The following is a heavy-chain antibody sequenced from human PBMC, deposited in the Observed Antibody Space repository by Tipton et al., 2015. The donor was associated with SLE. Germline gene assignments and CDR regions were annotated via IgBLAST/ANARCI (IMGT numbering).Heavy chain of an antibody. Sequence: TLSLTCTVFGDSISSSGYQWGWIRQPPGKGLEWIGRISYSENTYYNPSLRSRVTLLLDMSKNQFSLKVSSVTAADTAVYYCARASWDHRGSGSFSDYWGQGKLVTVSS. CDR3: ARASWDHRGSGSFSDY. CDR2: ISYSENT. J-gene: IGHJ4*02. V-gene: IGHV4-39*07. D-gene: IGHD3-10*01. CDR1: GDSISSSGYQ.